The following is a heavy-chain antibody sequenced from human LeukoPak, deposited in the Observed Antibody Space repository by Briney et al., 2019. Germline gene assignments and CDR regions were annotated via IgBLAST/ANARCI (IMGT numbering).Heavy chain of an antibody. CDR3: AREASPVTTYVALTPVDY. CDR2: IKQDGSEK. D-gene: IGHD4-17*01. Sequence: TGGSLRLSCAASGFTFSNYWMSWVRQAPGKGLEWVANIKQDGSEKYYVDSVKGRFTVSRDNAKNSLYLQMNSLRAEDTAVYYCAREASPVTTYVALTPVDYWGQGTLVTVSS. CDR1: GFTFSNYW. J-gene: IGHJ4*02. V-gene: IGHV3-7*01.